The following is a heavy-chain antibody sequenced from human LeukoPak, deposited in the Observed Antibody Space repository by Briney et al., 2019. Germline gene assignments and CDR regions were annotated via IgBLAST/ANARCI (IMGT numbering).Heavy chain of an antibody. Sequence: GGSLRLSCAASGFTFSSYGMHWVRQAPGKGLEWVAVISYDGSNKYYADSVKGRFSISRVNSRNTLYLQMNGLRAEDTAVYYCAKGFTGMDFWGQGSLVTVSS. J-gene: IGHJ4*02. D-gene: IGHD3-16*01. CDR1: GFTFSSYG. CDR2: ISYDGSNK. V-gene: IGHV3-30*18. CDR3: AKGFTGMDF.